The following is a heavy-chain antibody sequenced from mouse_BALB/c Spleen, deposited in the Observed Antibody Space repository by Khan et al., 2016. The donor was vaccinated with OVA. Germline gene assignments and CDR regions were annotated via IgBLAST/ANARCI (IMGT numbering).Heavy chain of an antibody. V-gene: IGHV5-6-4*01. J-gene: IGHJ1*01. D-gene: IGHD2-1*01. CDR1: GFSFTTYT. CDR3: TRDGNYAHWYFDV. CDR2: INSGSTYT. Sequence: EVELVESGGGLVRPGGSLKLSCAASGFSFTTYTMSWVRQTPERRLEWVATINSGSTYTYYPDSVKGRFTISRDNAKNTLYLQISSLKSEDTAMYYCTRDGNYAHWYFDVWGAGTTVTVSS.